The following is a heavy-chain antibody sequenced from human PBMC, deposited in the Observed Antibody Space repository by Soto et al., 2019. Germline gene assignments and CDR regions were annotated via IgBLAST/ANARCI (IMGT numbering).Heavy chain of an antibody. Sequence: PGGSLRLSCAASGFTFDDYAMHWVRQAPGKGLEWVSGISWNSGSIGYADSVKGRFTISRDNAKNSLYLQMNSLRAEDTALYYCAKDIRGGRVYWGQGTLVTVSS. CDR2: ISWNSGSI. V-gene: IGHV3-9*01. D-gene: IGHD3-10*01. CDR1: GFTFDDYA. CDR3: AKDIRGGRVY. J-gene: IGHJ4*02.